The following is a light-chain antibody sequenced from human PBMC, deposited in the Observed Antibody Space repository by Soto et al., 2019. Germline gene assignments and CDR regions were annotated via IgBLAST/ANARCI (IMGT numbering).Light chain of an antibody. Sequence: DFVMTQSPDSLAVSLGERATINCKSSPSVLSSSDNKNYLAWSQQKPGQPPKLLIYWASTRESGVPDRFSGSGSGTDFTLTISSLQAEDVAVYYCQQYNNWPRTFGQGTKVEIK. J-gene: IGKJ1*01. CDR1: PSVLSSSDNKNY. CDR3: QQYNNWPRT. CDR2: WAS. V-gene: IGKV4-1*01.